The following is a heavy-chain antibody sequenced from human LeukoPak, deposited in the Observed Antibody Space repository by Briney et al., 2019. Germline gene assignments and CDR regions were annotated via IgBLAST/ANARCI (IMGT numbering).Heavy chain of an antibody. D-gene: IGHD2/OR15-2a*01. J-gene: IGHJ3*02. CDR3: ATEGPNRHAFDI. CDR1: GFTFSTYS. V-gene: IGHV3-48*04. Sequence: GGSLRLSCAASGFTFSTYSMNWVRQAPGKGLEWVSYISTSSTTIHYADSVKGRFTISRDNAKNSLYLQMNSLRAEDTAVYYCATEGPNRHAFDIWGQGTMVTVSS. CDR2: ISTSSTTI.